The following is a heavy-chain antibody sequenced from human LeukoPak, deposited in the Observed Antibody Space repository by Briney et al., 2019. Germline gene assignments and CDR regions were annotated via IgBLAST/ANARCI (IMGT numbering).Heavy chain of an antibody. CDR3: ARVRSTGFSDY. D-gene: IGHD3-10*01. Sequence: ASVKVSCKASGYTFTSYGISWVRQAPGQGLEWMGWISSYNGNTNYAQKFQGRVTMTTDTSTTTAYMELRSLRSDDTAVYYCARVRSTGFSDYWGQGTLVTVSS. CDR1: GYTFTSYG. J-gene: IGHJ4*02. CDR2: ISSYNGNT. V-gene: IGHV1-18*01.